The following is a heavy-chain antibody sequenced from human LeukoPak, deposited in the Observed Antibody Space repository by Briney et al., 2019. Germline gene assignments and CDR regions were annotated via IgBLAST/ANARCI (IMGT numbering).Heavy chain of an antibody. CDR1: GYTFTSYG. D-gene: IGHD5-18*01. CDR3: ARGRGTAMVTFDY. CDR2: MNPNSGNT. J-gene: IGHJ4*02. Sequence: ASVKVSCKASGYTFTSYGISWVRQAPGQGLEWMGWMNPNSGNTGYAQKFQGRVTMTRNTSISTAYMELSSLRSEDTAVYYCARGRGTAMVTFDYWGQGTLVTVSS. V-gene: IGHV1-8*02.